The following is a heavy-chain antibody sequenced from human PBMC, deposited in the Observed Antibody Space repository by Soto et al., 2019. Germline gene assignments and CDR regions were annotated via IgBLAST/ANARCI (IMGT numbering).Heavy chain of an antibody. D-gene: IGHD3-3*01. CDR3: AKVPGLEWLPFYFDY. J-gene: IGHJ4*02. Sequence: PGGSLRLSCAASGFTFSSYAMSWVRQAPGKGLEWVSAISGSGGSTYYADSVKGRFTISRDNSKNTLYLQMNSLRAEDTAVYYCAKVPGLEWLPFYFDYWGQGTLVTVSS. V-gene: IGHV3-23*01. CDR1: GFTFSSYA. CDR2: ISGSGGST.